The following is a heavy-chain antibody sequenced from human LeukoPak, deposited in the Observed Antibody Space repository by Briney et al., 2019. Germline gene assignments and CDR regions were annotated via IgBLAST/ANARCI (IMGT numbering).Heavy chain of an antibody. CDR3: AREFSDYGLKDPPSYYYYYMDV. CDR1: GFTVSSNY. V-gene: IGHV3-53*01. D-gene: IGHD4-17*01. Sequence: HPGGSLRLSCAASGFTVSSNYVSWVRQAPGKGLEWVSVIYSGGSTYYADSVKGRFTISRDNSKNTLYLQMNSLRAEDTAVYYCAREFSDYGLKDPPSYYYYYMDVWGKGTTVTVSS. CDR2: IYSGGST. J-gene: IGHJ6*03.